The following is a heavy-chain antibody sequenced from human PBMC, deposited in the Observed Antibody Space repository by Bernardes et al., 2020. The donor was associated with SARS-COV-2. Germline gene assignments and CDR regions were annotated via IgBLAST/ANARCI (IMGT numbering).Heavy chain of an antibody. CDR1: GFTFSSYG. Sequence: GGSLRLSCAASGFTFSSYGMHWVRQAPGKGLEWVAVISYDGSNKYYADSVKGRFTISRDNSKNTLYLQMNSLRAEDTAVYYCAKARRWLQSLSFFDYWGQGTLVTVSS. V-gene: IGHV3-30*18. CDR2: ISYDGSNK. CDR3: AKARRWLQSLSFFDY. D-gene: IGHD5-12*01. J-gene: IGHJ4*02.